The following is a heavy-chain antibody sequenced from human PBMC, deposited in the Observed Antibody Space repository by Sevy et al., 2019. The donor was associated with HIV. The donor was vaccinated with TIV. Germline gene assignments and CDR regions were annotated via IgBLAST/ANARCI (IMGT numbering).Heavy chain of an antibody. CDR1: GFTFSSYV. CDR2: VSYDGSNK. D-gene: IGHD6-19*01. J-gene: IGHJ4*02. V-gene: IGHV3-30*04. Sequence: GGSLRLSCAASGFTFSSYVMHWVRQAPGKGPEWVAVVSYDGSNKDYADSVKGRFTISRDNSKSTLYLQMNTLRPEDTAVYSCARAPGAVIEVGPYSFDDWGQGTLVTVSS. CDR3: ARAPGAVIEVGPYSFDD.